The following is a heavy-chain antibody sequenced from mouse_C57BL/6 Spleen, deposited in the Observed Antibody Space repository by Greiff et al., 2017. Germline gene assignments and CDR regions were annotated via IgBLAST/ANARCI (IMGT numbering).Heavy chain of an antibody. CDR3: ARPWGLYAMDY. Sequence: EVKLVESGGGLVKPGGSLKLSCAASGFTFSDYGMHWVRQAPEKGLEWVAYISRGSSTIYYADTVKGRFTISRDNAKNTLFRQMTSLRSEDTAMYYCARPWGLYAMDYWGQGTSVTVSS. V-gene: IGHV5-17*01. CDR2: ISRGSSTI. J-gene: IGHJ4*01. CDR1: GFTFSDYG.